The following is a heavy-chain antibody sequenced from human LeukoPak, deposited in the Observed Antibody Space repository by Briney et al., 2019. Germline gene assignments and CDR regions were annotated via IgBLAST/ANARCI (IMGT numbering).Heavy chain of an antibody. CDR1: GGSISRYY. D-gene: IGHD3-16*01. J-gene: IGHJ4*02. Sequence: SETLSLTCTVSGGSISRYYWSWIRQPPGKGLEWIGYIYSSGSTNYNPSLKSRVTISVDTSKNQFSLKLSSVTAADTAVYYCARVTSGSYGRLGYWGQGTLVTVSS. CDR2: IYSSGST. V-gene: IGHV4-59*08. CDR3: ARVTSGSYGRLGY.